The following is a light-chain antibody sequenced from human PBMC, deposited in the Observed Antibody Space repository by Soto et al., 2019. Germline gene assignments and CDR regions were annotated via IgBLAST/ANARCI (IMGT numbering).Light chain of an antibody. V-gene: IGLV2-23*01. J-gene: IGLJ1*01. CDR2: EGS. Sequence: QSALTQPASVSGSPGQSITISYTGTSSDVGSYNLVSWYQQHPGKAPKLMIYEGSKRPSGVSNRFSGSKSGNTASLTISGLQAEDEADYYCCSYAGSSTEVFGTGTKVTVL. CDR3: CSYAGSSTEV. CDR1: SSDVGSYNL.